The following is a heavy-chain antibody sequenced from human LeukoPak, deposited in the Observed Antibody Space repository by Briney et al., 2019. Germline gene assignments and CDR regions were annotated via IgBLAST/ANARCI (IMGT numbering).Heavy chain of an antibody. D-gene: IGHD2-15*01. J-gene: IGHJ5*02. V-gene: IGHV4-39*07. CDR3: ARERGYCSGGSCSNWFDP. CDR2: IYYSGST. CDR1: GGSISSSSYY. Sequence: PSETLSPTCTVSGGSISSSSYYWGWIRQPPGKGLEWIGSIYYSGSTNYNPSLKSRVTISVDTSKNQFSLKLSSVTAADTAVYYCARERGYCSGGSCSNWFDPWGQGTLVTVSS.